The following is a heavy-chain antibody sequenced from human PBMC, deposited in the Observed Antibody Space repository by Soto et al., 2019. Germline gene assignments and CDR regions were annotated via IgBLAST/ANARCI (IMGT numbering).Heavy chain of an antibody. CDR2: MSHDGSRV. V-gene: IGHV3-30-3*01. J-gene: IGHJ6*02. CDR1: GFLFNTYA. D-gene: IGHD3-9*01. CDR3: ARPGSGYDILTGQYFYYYHAMDV. Sequence: GGSLRLSCTTSGFLFNTYAMHWVRQAPGKGLEWVAVMSHDGSRVYYADAVKGRFTISRDNSQNTLYRQMNSLSTEDTAVYYCARPGSGYDILTGQYFYYYHAMDVWGQGTTVTVSS.